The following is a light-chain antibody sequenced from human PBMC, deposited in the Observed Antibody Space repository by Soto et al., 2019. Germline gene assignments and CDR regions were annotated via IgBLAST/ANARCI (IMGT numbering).Light chain of an antibody. J-gene: IGKJ4*01. V-gene: IGKV3-20*01. Sequence: DIVLTHSPGTLSLSPGERATLSCRASQSVSSTYLDWYQQKPGQAPRLLIYGVSSRATGIPDRFSGSGSGTDFTLTTSRLEPEDVAVYYCQQYDSSLLTFGGGTKVEIK. CDR2: GVS. CDR1: QSVSSTY. CDR3: QQYDSSLLT.